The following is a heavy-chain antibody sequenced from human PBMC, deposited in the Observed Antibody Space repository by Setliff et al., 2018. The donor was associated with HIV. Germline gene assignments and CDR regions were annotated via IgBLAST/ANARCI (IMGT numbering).Heavy chain of an antibody. D-gene: IGHD3-3*02. Sequence: PSETLSLTCAVYGGSFSGYYYTWIRQPPGEGLEWIGEINHSGSTNYNPSLKSRVTISVDTSKNQFSLKLNSVTAADTAVYYCARVFPPNFISAFVPGAFDYWGQGTLVTVSS. CDR1: GGSFSGYY. V-gene: IGHV4-34*01. CDR3: ARVFPPNFISAFVPGAFDY. J-gene: IGHJ4*02. CDR2: INHSGST.